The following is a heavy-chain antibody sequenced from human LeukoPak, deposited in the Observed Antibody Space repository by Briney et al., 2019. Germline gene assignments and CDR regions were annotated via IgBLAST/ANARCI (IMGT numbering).Heavy chain of an antibody. Sequence: GGSLRLSCAASGFTVSSNYMSWVRQAPGKGLEWVSVIYSGGSTCSADSVKGRFTISRDNSKNTLYLQMNSLRVEDTAVYYCARDSSGHLDNWFDPWGQGTLVTVSS. CDR3: ARDSSGHLDNWFDP. V-gene: IGHV3-66*02. CDR1: GFTVSSNY. CDR2: IYSGGST. D-gene: IGHD3-22*01. J-gene: IGHJ5*02.